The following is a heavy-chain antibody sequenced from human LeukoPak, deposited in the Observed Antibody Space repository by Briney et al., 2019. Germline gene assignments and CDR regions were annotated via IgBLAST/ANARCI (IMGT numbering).Heavy chain of an antibody. CDR1: GFTFSSYA. Sequence: GGSLRLSCAASGFTFSSYAVHWVRQAPGKGLEWVAVISYDGSNKYYADSVKGRFTISRDNSKNTLYLQMNSLRAEDTAVYYCARDETAAAGTSSYFDYWGQGTLVTVPS. CDR3: ARDETAAAGTSSYFDY. V-gene: IGHV3-30-3*01. D-gene: IGHD6-13*01. CDR2: ISYDGSNK. J-gene: IGHJ4*02.